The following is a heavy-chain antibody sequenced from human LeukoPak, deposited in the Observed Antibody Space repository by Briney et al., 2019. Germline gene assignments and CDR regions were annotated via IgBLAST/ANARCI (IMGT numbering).Heavy chain of an antibody. J-gene: IGHJ4*02. CDR3: ARDYYYGSGCYFDY. V-gene: IGHV4-61*02. D-gene: IGHD3-10*01. Sequence: SQTLSLTCTVSGGSISSGSYYWSWIRQPAGKGLEWIGRIYTSGSTNYNPSLKSRVTISVDTSKNQFSLKLSSVTAADTAVYYCARDYYYGSGCYFDYWGQETLVTVSS. CDR2: IYTSGST. CDR1: GGSISSGSYY.